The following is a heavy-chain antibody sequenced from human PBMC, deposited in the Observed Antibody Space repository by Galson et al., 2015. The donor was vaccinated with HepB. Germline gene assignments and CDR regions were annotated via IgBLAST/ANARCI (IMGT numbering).Heavy chain of an antibody. J-gene: IGHJ4*02. CDR2: ILYDGSNK. CDR3: AKVAVFGQQPIDY. Sequence: SLRLSCAASGFTFSSYAMYWVRQAPGKGLEWVALILYDGSNKYYADSVKGRFTISRDDSKNTLYLQMNSLRAEDTAVYYCAKVAVFGQQPIDYWGQGTLVSVSS. D-gene: IGHD1/OR15-1a*01. CDR1: GFTFSSYA. V-gene: IGHV3-30*18.